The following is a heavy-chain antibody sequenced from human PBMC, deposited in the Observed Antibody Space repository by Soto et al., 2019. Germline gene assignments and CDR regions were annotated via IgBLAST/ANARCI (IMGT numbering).Heavy chain of an antibody. D-gene: IGHD3-10*01. CDR2: ISSASSYI. CDR1: GFTFSTYS. V-gene: IGHV3-21*01. Sequence: EVQLVESGGGLVKPGGSLRLSCAASGFTFSTYSMHWVRQAPGKGLEWVSSISSASSYIYYADSVRGRFTISRDNGKNSLYLQMNSLRAEDTAVYYCARGGVRGTLVAGGDYWGQGTLVTVSS. CDR3: ARGGVRGTLVAGGDY. J-gene: IGHJ4*02.